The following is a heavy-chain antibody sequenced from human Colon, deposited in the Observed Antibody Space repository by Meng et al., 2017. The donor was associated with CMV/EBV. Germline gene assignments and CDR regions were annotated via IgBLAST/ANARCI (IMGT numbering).Heavy chain of an antibody. CDR1: GFTLSSYW. V-gene: IGHV3-7*01. CDR3: ARLLVGDNDYFDY. D-gene: IGHD2-8*02. CDR2: IKQGGSEK. J-gene: IGHJ4*02. Sequence: GGSLRLSCAASGFTLSSYWMSWVRQAPGKGLEWVANIKQGGSEKYYLDSVKGRFTISRDDARKSLYLQMHSLRAEDTAVYYCARLLVGDNDYFDYWGQGAQVTVSS.